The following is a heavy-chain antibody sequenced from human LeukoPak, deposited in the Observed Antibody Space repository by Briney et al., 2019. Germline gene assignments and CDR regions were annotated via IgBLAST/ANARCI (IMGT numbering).Heavy chain of an antibody. V-gene: IGHV3-15*01. Sequence: GGSLRLSCAASGFTFSNAWMSWVRQAPGKGLEWVGRIKSKTDGGTTDYAAPVKGRFTISRDDSKNTLYLQMNSLKTEDTAVYYCTTDGGVGYSGYDYVSDYWGQGTLVTVSP. CDR1: GFTFSNAW. D-gene: IGHD5-12*01. J-gene: IGHJ4*02. CDR3: TTDGGVGYSGYDYVSDY. CDR2: IKSKTDGGTT.